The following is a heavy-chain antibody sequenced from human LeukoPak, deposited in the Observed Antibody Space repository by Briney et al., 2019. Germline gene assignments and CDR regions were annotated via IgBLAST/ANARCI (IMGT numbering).Heavy chain of an antibody. D-gene: IGHD6-19*01. CDR3: ASAVAGFYYYYYMDV. J-gene: IGHJ6*03. Sequence: SETLSLTCTVSGGSISSYYWGWIRQPPGKGLEWIGYVYYSGSTNYNPSLKSRVTISVDKSKNQFSLKLSSVTAADTAVYYCASAVAGFYYYYYMDVWGKGTTVTVSS. CDR2: VYYSGST. V-gene: IGHV4-59*12. CDR1: GGSISSYY.